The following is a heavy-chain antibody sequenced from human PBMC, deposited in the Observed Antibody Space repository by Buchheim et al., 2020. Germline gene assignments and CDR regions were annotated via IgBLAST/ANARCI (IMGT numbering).Heavy chain of an antibody. CDR1: GFTFSSYS. J-gene: IGHJ4*02. CDR2: ISSSSSYI. CDR3: ARDSNCSGGSCYHIDY. D-gene: IGHD2-15*01. V-gene: IGHV3-21*01. Sequence: EVQLVESGGGLVKPGGSLRLSCAASGFTFSSYSMNWVRQAPGKGLEWVSSISSSSSYIYYADSVKGRFTISRDKAKNSLYLQMNSLRAEDTAVYYCARDSNCSGGSCYHIDYWGQGTL.